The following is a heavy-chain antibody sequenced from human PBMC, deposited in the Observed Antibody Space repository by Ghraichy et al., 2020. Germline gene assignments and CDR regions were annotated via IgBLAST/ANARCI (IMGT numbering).Heavy chain of an antibody. Sequence: SETLSLTCTVSGGSISSYYWSWIRQPPGKGLEWIGYIYYSGSTNYNPSLKSRVTISVDTSKNQFSLKLSSVTAADTAVYYCARATPDITIFGVVGIPDYWGQGTLVTVSS. CDR3: ARATPDITIFGVVGIPDY. D-gene: IGHD3-3*01. CDR2: IYYSGST. V-gene: IGHV4-59*01. J-gene: IGHJ4*02. CDR1: GGSISSYY.